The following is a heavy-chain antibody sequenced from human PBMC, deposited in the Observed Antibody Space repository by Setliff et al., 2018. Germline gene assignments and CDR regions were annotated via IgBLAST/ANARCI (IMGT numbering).Heavy chain of an antibody. CDR1: GASLSSSSYY. CDR3: AKEYVVISFVRNSHQHYGMDV. Sequence: SETLSLTCTVSGASLSSSSYYWSWIRQSAGKGLEWIGHIYTNGATSYSPSLKSRVSISADTSKNVFSLRPTSVTAADTAVYYCAKEYVVISFVRNSHQHYGMDVWGPGTTVTVSS. CDR2: IYTNGAT. V-gene: IGHV4-61*09. D-gene: IGHD2-21*01. J-gene: IGHJ6*02.